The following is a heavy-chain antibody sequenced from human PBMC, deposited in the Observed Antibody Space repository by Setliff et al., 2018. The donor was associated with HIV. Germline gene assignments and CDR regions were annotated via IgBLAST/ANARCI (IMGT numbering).Heavy chain of an antibody. CDR1: GFTFSNYV. V-gene: IGHV3-23*01. CDR3: AKELAASGLGYFDS. Sequence: GSLRLSCAASGFTFSNYVINWVRQAPGEGLEWVSAILSTGERTFYADSVKGRFTISRDNSKNTVYLQMNSLRAEDTAEYYCAKELAASGLGYFDSWGRGILVTVSS. D-gene: IGHD3-22*01. CDR2: ILSTGERT. J-gene: IGHJ4*02.